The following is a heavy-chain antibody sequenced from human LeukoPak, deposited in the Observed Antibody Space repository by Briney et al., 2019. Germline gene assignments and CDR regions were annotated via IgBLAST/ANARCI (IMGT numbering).Heavy chain of an antibody. Sequence: PSETLSLTCALSGGSITDYYYNWVRQPPGKGLEWIGEINHSGSTTYNPSLKSRVIIAVDTSKNQFSLKLNSVTAADTAVYYCAKSNGYGLVDIWGQGTMVTVSS. D-gene: IGHD3-10*01. CDR3: AKSNGYGLVDI. V-gene: IGHV4-34*01. J-gene: IGHJ3*02. CDR2: INHSGST. CDR1: GGSITDYY.